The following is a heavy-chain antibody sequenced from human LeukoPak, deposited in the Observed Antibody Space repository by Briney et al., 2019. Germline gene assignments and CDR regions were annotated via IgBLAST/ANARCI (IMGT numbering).Heavy chain of an antibody. CDR1: GDSSNIYY. Sequence: SETLSLTCAVYGDSSNIYYWSWIRQSPGKGLEWIAEINHTGSTDYNPSLKGRVTISVDTSKNQFSLKLASVTAADTAVYYCASGRELELPWQWGHGTLVTVSS. D-gene: IGHD1-7*01. CDR3: ASGRELELPWQ. V-gene: IGHV4-34*01. CDR2: INHTGST. J-gene: IGHJ4*01.